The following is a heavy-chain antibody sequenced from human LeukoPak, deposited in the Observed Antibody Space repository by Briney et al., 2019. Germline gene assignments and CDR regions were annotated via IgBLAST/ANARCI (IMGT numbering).Heavy chain of an antibody. CDR2: LYNGGGA. V-gene: IGHV3-53*01. CDR3: ARRDTTGWYHHFDY. D-gene: IGHD6-19*01. CDR1: GFAVSSNS. J-gene: IGHJ4*02. Sequence: GGSLRLSCVVSGFAVSSNSMSWVRQAPEKGLEWVSILYNGGGANYADSVRGRFTISRDNSRNTLFLQMTSLRADDTAVYYCARRDTTGWYHHFDYWGQGTQVTVSS.